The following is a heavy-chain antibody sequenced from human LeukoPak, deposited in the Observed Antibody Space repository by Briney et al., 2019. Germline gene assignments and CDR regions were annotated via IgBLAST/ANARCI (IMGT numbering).Heavy chain of an antibody. CDR3: ARKGEYYDFWSGRKPYYYMDV. CDR1: GFNFNTYS. J-gene: IGHJ6*03. V-gene: IGHV3-23*01. D-gene: IGHD3-3*01. CDR2: INDDTP. Sequence: GGSLRLSCTTSGFNFNTYSMSWVRQSPGKGLEWVSAINDDTPYYADSVKGRFTVSRDKSKGTLYLQLNSLRAEDTAVYYCARKGEYYDFWSGRKPYYYMDVWGKGTTVTVSS.